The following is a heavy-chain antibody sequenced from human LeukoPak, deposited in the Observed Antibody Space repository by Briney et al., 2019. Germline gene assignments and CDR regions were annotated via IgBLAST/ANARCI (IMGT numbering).Heavy chain of an antibody. J-gene: IGHJ4*02. CDR3: ARSDTAMDI. CDR2: IYYSGST. Sequence: SETLSLTCTVSGGSISSSSDYWGWIRQPPGKGLEWIGSIYYSGSTYYNPSLKSRVTISVDTSKNQFSLKLSSVTAADTAVYYCARSDTAMDIWGQGTLVTVSS. D-gene: IGHD5-18*01. V-gene: IGHV4-39*07. CDR1: GGSISSSSDY.